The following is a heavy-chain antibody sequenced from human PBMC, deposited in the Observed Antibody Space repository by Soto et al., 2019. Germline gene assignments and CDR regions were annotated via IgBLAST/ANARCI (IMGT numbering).Heavy chain of an antibody. D-gene: IGHD6-13*01. CDR3: ARFPFDRSSWTNPRYFDY. V-gene: IGHV4-34*01. CDR2: INQSGFT. J-gene: IGHJ4*02. CDR1: GGSFSGYY. Sequence: QVQLQQWGAGLLKPAETLSLTCAVYGGSFSGYYWTWIRQPPGKGLEWIGEINQSGFTNYNPSLESRVTMSVDTSKNQFSLSLSSVTAADTAVYYCARFPFDRSSWTNPRYFDYWGQGTLVTVSS.